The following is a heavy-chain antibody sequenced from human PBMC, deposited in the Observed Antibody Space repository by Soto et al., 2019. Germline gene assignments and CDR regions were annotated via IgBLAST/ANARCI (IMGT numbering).Heavy chain of an antibody. CDR1: GFTVSNTY. J-gene: IGHJ6*02. CDR2: IYSGGST. D-gene: IGHD1-20*01. V-gene: IGHV3-53*01. CDR3: ATASRDNRLYGMDV. Sequence: VSLRLSCAVSGFTVSNTYMSWVRQAPGKGLEWVSLIYSGGSTSYADSVKGRFTISRDNSKNTLYLHMNSLRAEDTAVYYCATASRDNRLYGMDVWGQGTTVTVSS.